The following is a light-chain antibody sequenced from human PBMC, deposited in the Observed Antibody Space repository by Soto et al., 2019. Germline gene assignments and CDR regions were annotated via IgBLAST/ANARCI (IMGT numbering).Light chain of an antibody. CDR2: NNN. J-gene: IGLJ2*01. Sequence: QSVLTQPPSASGTPGQRVTISCSGSSSNIGSNTVNWYQQLPGAAPKLLIYNNNQRPSGVPDRFSGSKSGTSASLAISGLPSEDEADYYCAAWDDSLSAVVFGGGTKLTVL. V-gene: IGLV1-44*01. CDR3: AAWDDSLSAVV. CDR1: SSNIGSNT.